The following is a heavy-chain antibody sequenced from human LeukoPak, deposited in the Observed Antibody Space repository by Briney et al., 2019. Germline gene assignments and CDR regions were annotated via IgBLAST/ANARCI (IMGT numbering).Heavy chain of an antibody. CDR1: GGSISSYY. Sequence: SETLSLTCTVSGGSISSYYWSWIRQPPGKGLEWIGYIYYSGSTNYNPSLKSRVTISVDTSKNQFSLKLSSVTAADTAVYYCARAGSWYENWFDPWGQGTLVTVSS. D-gene: IGHD6-13*01. CDR2: IYYSGST. CDR3: ARAGSWYENWFDP. V-gene: IGHV4-59*08. J-gene: IGHJ5*02.